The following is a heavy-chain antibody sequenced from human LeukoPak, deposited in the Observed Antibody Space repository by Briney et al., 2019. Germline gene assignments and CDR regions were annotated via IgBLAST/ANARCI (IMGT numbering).Heavy chain of an antibody. CDR2: ISSSGGST. CDR3: AKGSGSYLSPLYYFDY. V-gene: IGHV3-23*01. Sequence: GGSLRLSCAASGFTFSSYAMSWVRQAPGKGLEWVSAISSSGGSTYYADSVKGRFTISRDNSKNTLYLQMNSLRAEDTAIYYRAKGSGSYLSPLYYFDYWGQGTLVTVSS. CDR1: GFTFSSYA. D-gene: IGHD1-26*01. J-gene: IGHJ4*02.